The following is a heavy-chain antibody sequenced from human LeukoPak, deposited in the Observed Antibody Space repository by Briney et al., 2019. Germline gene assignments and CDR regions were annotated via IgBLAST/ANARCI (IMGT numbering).Heavy chain of an antibody. V-gene: IGHV3-66*02. CDR2: IYSDDST. CDR3: ARDGRVGATRLNI. CDR1: GLTVSSNY. D-gene: IGHD1-26*01. Sequence: GGSLRLSCAASGLTVSSNYMSWVRQAPGKGLEWVSVIYSDDSTYYADSVRGRFTISRDNSKNTLYLQMNSLRAEDTAVYYCARDGRVGATRLNIWGQGTMVTVSS. J-gene: IGHJ3*02.